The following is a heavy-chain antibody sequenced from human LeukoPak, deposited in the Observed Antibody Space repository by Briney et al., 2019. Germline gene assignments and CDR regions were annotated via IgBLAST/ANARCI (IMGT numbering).Heavy chain of an antibody. J-gene: IGHJ6*02. CDR3: ATDLKMSSGFYYYYYGMDV. CDR1: GYTLTELS. CDR2: FDPEDGET. D-gene: IGHD6-19*01. V-gene: IGHV1-24*01. Sequence: ASVKVSCKVSGYTLTELSMHWVRQAPGKGLEWMGGFDPEDGETIYAQKFQGRVIMTEDTSTDTAYMELSSLRSEDTAVYYCATDLKMSSGFYYYYYGMDVWGQGTTVTVSS.